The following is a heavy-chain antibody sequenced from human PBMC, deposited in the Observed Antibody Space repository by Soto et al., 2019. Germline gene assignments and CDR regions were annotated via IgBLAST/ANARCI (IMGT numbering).Heavy chain of an antibody. D-gene: IGHD3-3*01. Sequence: GESLKISCKGSGYSFTSYWISWVRQMPGKGLEWMGRIDPSDSYTNYSPSFQGHVTISADKSISTAYLQWSSPKASDTAMYYCAIGDYDFWSGSRNYYYYYGMDVWGQGTTVTVSS. J-gene: IGHJ6*02. CDR2: IDPSDSYT. V-gene: IGHV5-10-1*01. CDR1: GYSFTSYW. CDR3: AIGDYDFWSGSRNYYYYYGMDV.